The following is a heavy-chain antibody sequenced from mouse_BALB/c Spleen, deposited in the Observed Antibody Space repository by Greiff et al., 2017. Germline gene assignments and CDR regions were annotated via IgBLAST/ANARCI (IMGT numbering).Heavy chain of an antibody. V-gene: IGHV3-6*02. D-gene: IGHD1-1*01. Sequence: EVQLQQSGPGLVKPSQSLSLTCSVTGYSITSGYYWNWIRQFPGNKLEWMGYLSYDGSNNYNPSLKNRISITRDTSKNQFFLKLNSVTTEDTATYYCAREGAYYGGFAYWGQGTLVTVSA. CDR2: LSYDGSN. CDR1: GYSITSGYY. CDR3: AREGAYYGGFAY. J-gene: IGHJ3*01.